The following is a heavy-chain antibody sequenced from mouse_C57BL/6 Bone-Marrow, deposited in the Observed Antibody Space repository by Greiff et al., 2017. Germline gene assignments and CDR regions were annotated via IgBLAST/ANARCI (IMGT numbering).Heavy chain of an antibody. Sequence: QVQLKESGPGLVAPSQSLSITCTVSGFSLTSYGVDWVRQSPGKGLEWLGVIWGVGSTNYNSALKSRLSISKGNSKSQVFLKMNSLQTDDTAMYYCASYDYDGGFAYWGQGTLVTVSA. V-gene: IGHV2-6*01. CDR1: GFSLTSYG. CDR3: ASYDYDGGFAY. D-gene: IGHD2-4*01. CDR2: IWGVGST. J-gene: IGHJ3*01.